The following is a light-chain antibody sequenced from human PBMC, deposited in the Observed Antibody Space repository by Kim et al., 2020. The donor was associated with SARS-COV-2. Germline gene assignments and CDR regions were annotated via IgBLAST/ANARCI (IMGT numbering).Light chain of an antibody. Sequence: GQSITISYTGTSSDVGEYKYVSWYQQHPGKAPKLIIYQVSDRPSGVSSRFSGSKSDNTASLTLSGLQPEDEADYYCTSYSSSATLLFGGGTQLTVL. J-gene: IGLJ2*01. CDR3: TSYSSSATLL. V-gene: IGLV2-14*01. CDR1: SSDVGEYKY. CDR2: QVS.